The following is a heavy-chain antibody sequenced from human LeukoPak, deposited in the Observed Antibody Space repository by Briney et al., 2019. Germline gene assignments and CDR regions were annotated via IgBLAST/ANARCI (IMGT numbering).Heavy chain of an antibody. D-gene: IGHD2-15*01. CDR3: AGYCNGGDCSSVDY. J-gene: IGHJ4*02. V-gene: IGHV3-74*01. CDR2: INSDGSGT. Sequence: GGSLRLSCAASGFTFRSYWMHWVRQAPGKGLVWVSRINSDGSGTSYADSVKGRLTISRDNAKNSLFLQMNSLRAEDTAVYYCAGYCNGGDCSSVDYWGQGTLVTVSS. CDR1: GFTFRSYW.